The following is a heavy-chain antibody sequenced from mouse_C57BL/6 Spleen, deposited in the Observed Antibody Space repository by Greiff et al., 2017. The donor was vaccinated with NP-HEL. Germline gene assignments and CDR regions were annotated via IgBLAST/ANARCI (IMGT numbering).Heavy chain of an antibody. J-gene: IGHJ3*01. CDR1: GYSITSGYD. CDR2: ISYSGST. CDR3: ASEGGVPWFAY. Sequence: EVQLQQSGPGMVKPSQSLSLTCTVTGYSITSGYDWHWIRHFPGNQLEWMGYISYSGSTNYNPSLKSRISITHDTSKNHFFLKLNSVTTEDTATYYCASEGGVPWFAYWGQGTLVTVSA. V-gene: IGHV3-1*01.